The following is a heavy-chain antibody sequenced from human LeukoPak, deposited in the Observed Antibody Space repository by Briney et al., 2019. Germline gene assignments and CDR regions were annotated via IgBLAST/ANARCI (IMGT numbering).Heavy chain of an antibody. CDR2: INWNGGST. J-gene: IGHJ5*02. V-gene: IGHV3-20*01. CDR3: ARDVVDSGKYCSSTSCYTRREFWFDP. D-gene: IGHD2-2*02. Sequence: PGGSLRLSCAASGFTFDDYGMSWVRQAPGKGLEWVSGINWNGGSTGYADSVKGRFTISRDNAKNSLYLEMNSLRAEDTALYHCARDVVDSGKYCSSTSCYTRREFWFDPWGQGTLVTVSS. CDR1: GFTFDDYG.